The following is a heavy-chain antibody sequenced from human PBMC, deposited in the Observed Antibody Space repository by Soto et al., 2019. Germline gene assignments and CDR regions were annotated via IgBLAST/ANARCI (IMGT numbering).Heavy chain of an antibody. V-gene: IGHV3-74*01. CDR3: VREVVSTIALECRLLDT. CDR2: INRDGSTT. CDR1: GFTLSSHW. J-gene: IGHJ3*02. Sequence: AQLVESGGDLVQPGGSLRLSCEASGFTLSSHWMHWVRRAPGKGLMWVSRINRDGSTTDYAVSVKGRFTISRDNVRNSLYLQMNSLRAEDTAVYYCVREVVSTIALECRLLDTWGQGTMVTVSS. D-gene: IGHD2-21*01.